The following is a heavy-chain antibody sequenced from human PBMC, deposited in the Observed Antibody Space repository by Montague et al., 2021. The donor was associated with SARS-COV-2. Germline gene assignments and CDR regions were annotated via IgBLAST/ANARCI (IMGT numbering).Heavy chain of an antibody. V-gene: IGHV4-59*11. CDR3: ARGSGSASATWFDP. J-gene: IGHJ5*02. CDR1: GGSIGSHY. Sequence: SETLSLTCTVSGGSIGSHYWSWIQLPPGKGLEWVGHIYYTGITKYKSSPKSRVTISVDTSKNQLSLKLDSVTAAGTAVYYRARGSGSASATWFDPWGQGTLVTVSS. CDR2: IYYTGIT. D-gene: IGHD6-25*01.